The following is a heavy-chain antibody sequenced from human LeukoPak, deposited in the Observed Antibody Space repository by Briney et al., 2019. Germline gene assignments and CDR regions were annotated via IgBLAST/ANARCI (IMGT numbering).Heavy chain of an antibody. Sequence: PGRSLRLSCAASGFTFSSYGMHWVRQAPGKGLEWVAVVSYDGSNKYYADSVKGRFTISRDNSKNTLYLQMNSLRAEDTAVYYCAKDLGYCSGGSCQPGYWGQGTLATVSS. CDR1: GFTFSSYG. CDR2: VSYDGSNK. D-gene: IGHD2-15*01. J-gene: IGHJ4*02. CDR3: AKDLGYCSGGSCQPGY. V-gene: IGHV3-30*18.